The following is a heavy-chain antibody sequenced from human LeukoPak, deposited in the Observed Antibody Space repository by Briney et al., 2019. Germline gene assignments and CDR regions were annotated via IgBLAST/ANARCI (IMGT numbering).Heavy chain of an antibody. CDR2: SGDNT. V-gene: IGHV3-23*01. D-gene: IGHD3-22*01. CDR3: AKSWRYYDSSNYYAFDI. J-gene: IGHJ3*02. CDR1: GFTFSSYA. Sequence: GGSLRLSCAASGFTFSSYAMSWVRQAPGRGLEWVSSSGDNTRYADSVKGRFTISRDNSKNTLDLQMNGLRAEDTAVYYCAKSWRYYDSSNYYAFDIWGQGTMVTISS.